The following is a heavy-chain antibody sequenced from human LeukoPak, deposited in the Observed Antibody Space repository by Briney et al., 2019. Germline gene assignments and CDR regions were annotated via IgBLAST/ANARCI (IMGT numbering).Heavy chain of an antibody. CDR2: IKQDGSDK. CDR3: ARSRWVAADSYYFDY. V-gene: IGHV3-7*01. D-gene: IGHD2-15*01. Sequence: GGSLRLSCAASGFRISSYWMSWVRQAPGKGLEWVANIKQDGSDKYYVDSVRGRFTISRDNVENSLYLQMNSLRPEDTAVYYCARSRWVAADSYYFDYWGQGSLVTVSS. CDR1: GFRISSYW. J-gene: IGHJ4*02.